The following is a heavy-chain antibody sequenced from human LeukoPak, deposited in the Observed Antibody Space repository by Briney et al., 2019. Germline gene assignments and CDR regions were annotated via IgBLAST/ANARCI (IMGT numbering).Heavy chain of an antibody. CDR3: ARRSSSWKFDY. D-gene: IGHD6-13*01. Sequence: SETLSLTCTVSGGSISTYYWSWIRQPPGKGLEWIGYVYYSGSTNYNPSLKSRVTISADTSKNQFSLRLSSVTAADTAVYYCARRSSSWKFDYWGQGTLVTVSS. CDR2: VYYSGST. J-gene: IGHJ4*02. CDR1: GGSISTYY. V-gene: IGHV4-59*01.